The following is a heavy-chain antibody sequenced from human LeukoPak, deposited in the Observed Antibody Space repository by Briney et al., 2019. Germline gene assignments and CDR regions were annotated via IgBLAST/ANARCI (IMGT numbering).Heavy chain of an antibody. CDR2: ISGSGGST. V-gene: IGHV3-23*01. CDR3: AKDEKGWGVVPAASDY. J-gene: IGHJ4*02. CDR1: GFTFSSYA. Sequence: GGSLRLSCAASGFTFSSYAMSWVRQAPGKGLEWVSVISGSGGSTYYADPVKGRFTISRDNSKNTLYLQMNSLRAEDTAVYYCAKDEKGWGVVPAASDYWGQGTLVTVSS. D-gene: IGHD2-2*01.